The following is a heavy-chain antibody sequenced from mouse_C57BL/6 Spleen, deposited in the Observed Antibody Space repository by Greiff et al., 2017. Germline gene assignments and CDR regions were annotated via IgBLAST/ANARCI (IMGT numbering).Heavy chain of an antibody. J-gene: IGHJ3*01. V-gene: IGHV3-6*01. CDR1: GYSITSGYY. Sequence: VQLKQSGPGLVKPSQSLSLTCSVTGYSITSGYYWNWIRQFPGNTLDWMGYISYDGSNSYNPSLKNPISIARDTSKNPFWLKLNSVATEDTATYYCARDLSGTQFADWGQGSLVTVSA. D-gene: IGHD4-1*01. CDR3: ARDLSGTQFAD. CDR2: ISYDGSN.